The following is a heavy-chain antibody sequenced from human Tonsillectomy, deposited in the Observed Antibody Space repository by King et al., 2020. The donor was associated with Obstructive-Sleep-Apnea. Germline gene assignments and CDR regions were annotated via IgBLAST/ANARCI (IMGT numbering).Heavy chain of an antibody. D-gene: IGHD5-12*01. CDR3: ARDWGSGYDTFDY. CDR1: GFTFSSDW. V-gene: IGHV3-7*01. CDR2: IKQDGCET. Sequence: VQLVESGGGLVQPGGSLRLSCSASGFTFSSDWMSWVRQAPGKGLEWVANIKQDGCETYFVDSVKGRFTISRDNAKNSLYRQMNSLRAEDTAVYYCARDWGSGYDTFDYWGQGTLVTVSS. J-gene: IGHJ4*02.